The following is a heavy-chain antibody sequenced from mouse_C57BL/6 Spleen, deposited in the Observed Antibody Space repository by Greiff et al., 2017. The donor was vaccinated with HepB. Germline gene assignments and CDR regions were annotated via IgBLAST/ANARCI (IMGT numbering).Heavy chain of an antibody. J-gene: IGHJ2*01. CDR1: GYSFTGYY. V-gene: IGHV1-42*01. CDR2: INPSTGGT. CDR3: ASWGGLYYFDY. Sequence: EVQLQQSGPELVKPGASVKISCKASGYSFTGYYMNWVKQSPEKSLEWIGEINPSTGGTTYNQKFKAKATLTVDKSSSTAYMQLKSLTSEDSAVYYCASWGGLYYFDYWGQGTTLTVSS. D-gene: IGHD1-1*02.